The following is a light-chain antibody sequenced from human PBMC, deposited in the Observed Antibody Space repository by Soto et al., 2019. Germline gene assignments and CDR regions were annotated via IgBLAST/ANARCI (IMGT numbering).Light chain of an antibody. CDR3: TKYNNCPPL. J-gene: IGKJ4*01. Sequence: EIVMTQSPATVSVSPGDRVTLSCRASRTVHSNVAWYQHKPGQAPRLLIYGAFSRATGIPDRFSGRGSGTEFHLPISSLKSEVFSVYSSTKYNNCPPLFGGRPKA. CDR1: RTVHSN. V-gene: IGKV3D-15*01. CDR2: GAF.